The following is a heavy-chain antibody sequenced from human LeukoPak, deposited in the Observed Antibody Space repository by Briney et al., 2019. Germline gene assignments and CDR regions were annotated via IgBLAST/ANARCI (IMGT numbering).Heavy chain of an antibody. Sequence: AGGSLRLSCEASGFTFTSYALHWVRQAPGKGLEWLSSITSSGDGTFYTDSLSGRFTISRDNAKKAVFLQMKSLRRGDSALYFCAKGTDTTGLQNFDIWGQGTLGTVSS. CDR2: ITSSGDGT. J-gene: IGHJ4*02. D-gene: IGHD2-8*02. CDR1: GFTFTSYA. CDR3: AKGTDTTGLQNFDI. V-gene: IGHV3-23*01.